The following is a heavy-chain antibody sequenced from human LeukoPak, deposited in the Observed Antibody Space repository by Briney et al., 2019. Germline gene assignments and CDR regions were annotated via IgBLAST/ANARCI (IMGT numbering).Heavy chain of an antibody. Sequence: PGGSLRLSCAVFGFTVSSNYMSWVRQAPGKGLEWLSYISSSGNTIFYADSVRGRFTISRDNAKNSLYLQMNSLRAEDTAVYYCARDQKISSASWFDPWGQGTLVTVSS. CDR3: ARDQKISSASWFDP. J-gene: IGHJ5*02. CDR1: GFTVSSNY. D-gene: IGHD6-6*01. V-gene: IGHV3-11*04. CDR2: ISSSGNTI.